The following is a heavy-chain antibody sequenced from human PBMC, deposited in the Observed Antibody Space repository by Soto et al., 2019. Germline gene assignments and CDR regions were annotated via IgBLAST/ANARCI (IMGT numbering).Heavy chain of an antibody. V-gene: IGHV3-72*01. D-gene: IGHD1-26*01. Sequence: GQLVQSGGGLVQPGGSLRLSCAASGFTFSDHYMDWVRQAPGKGLEWVGRSRNKANSYSTEYAASVKGRFTISRDESKNSLYLQMNSLKTEDTAVYYCARFSGSYTRGLDYWGQGTLVTVSS. J-gene: IGHJ4*02. CDR1: GFTFSDHY. CDR3: ARFSGSYTRGLDY. CDR2: SRNKANSYST.